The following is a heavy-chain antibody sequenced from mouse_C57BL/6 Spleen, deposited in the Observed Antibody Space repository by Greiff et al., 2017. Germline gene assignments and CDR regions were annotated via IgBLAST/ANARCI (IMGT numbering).Heavy chain of an antibody. CDR2: IDPSDSYT. V-gene: IGHV1-69*01. Sequence: QVQLQQPGAELVMPGASVKLSCKASGYTFTSYWMHWVKQRPGQGLEWIGEIDPSDSYTNYNQKFKGKSTLTVDKSSSTAYMQLSSLTSEDSAVYYCARHLYGSAFDYWGQGTTLTVSS. CDR3: ARHLYGSAFDY. J-gene: IGHJ2*01. D-gene: IGHD1-1*01. CDR1: GYTFTSYW.